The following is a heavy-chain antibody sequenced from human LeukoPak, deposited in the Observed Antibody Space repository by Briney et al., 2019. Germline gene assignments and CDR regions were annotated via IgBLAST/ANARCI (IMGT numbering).Heavy chain of an antibody. Sequence: SETLSLTCTVSGGSIRSSYYYWGWIRQPPGKGPEWIGSIYYSGSTYYNSSLKSRVTISVDTSKNQFSLKLSSVTAADTAVYYCARLRPNSSGWLDYWGQGTLVTVSS. V-gene: IGHV4-39*01. J-gene: IGHJ4*02. CDR3: ARLRPNSSGWLDY. CDR2: IYYSGST. D-gene: IGHD6-19*01. CDR1: GGSIRSSYYY.